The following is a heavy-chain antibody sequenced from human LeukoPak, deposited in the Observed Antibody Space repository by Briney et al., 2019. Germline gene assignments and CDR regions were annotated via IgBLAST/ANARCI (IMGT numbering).Heavy chain of an antibody. CDR3: ARDLNPAAIRFLEWCSGY. D-gene: IGHD3-3*01. J-gene: IGHJ4*02. V-gene: IGHV3-21*04. Sequence: GGSLRLSCAASGFTFSSYAMSWVRQAPGKGLEWVSSISSSSSYIYYADSVKGRFTISRDNAKNSLYLQMNSLRAEDTALYYCARDLNPAAIRFLEWCSGYWGQGTLVTVSS. CDR2: ISSSSSYI. CDR1: GFTFSSYA.